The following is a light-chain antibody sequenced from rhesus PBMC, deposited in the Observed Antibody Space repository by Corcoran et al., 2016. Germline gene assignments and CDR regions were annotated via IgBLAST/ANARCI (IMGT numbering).Light chain of an antibody. V-gene: IGKV1-16*01. CDR3: QQYNSAPPA. CDR1: QSISSW. Sequence: DIQMTQSPSSLSASVGDKVTITCQASQSISSWLAWYQQKPGKAPKPLIYKASSLESGVPSRFSGSGSWPDFTCTISSLQPEDFATYYCQQYNSAPPAFGGGTKVELK. CDR2: KAS. J-gene: IGKJ4*01.